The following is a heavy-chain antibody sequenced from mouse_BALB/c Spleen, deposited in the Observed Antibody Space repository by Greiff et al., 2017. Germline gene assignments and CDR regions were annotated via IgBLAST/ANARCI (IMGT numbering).Heavy chain of an antibody. V-gene: IGHV1-9*01. CDR2: ILPGSGST. Sequence: QVQLQQSGAELMKPGASVKISCKATGYTFSSYWIEWVKQRPGHGLEWIGEILPGSGSTNYNEKFKGKATFTADTSSNTAYMQLSSLTSEDSAVYYCARSRDGYYFYAMDYWGQGTSVTVSS. CDR1: GYTFSSYW. J-gene: IGHJ4*01. D-gene: IGHD2-3*01. CDR3: ARSRDGYYFYAMDY.